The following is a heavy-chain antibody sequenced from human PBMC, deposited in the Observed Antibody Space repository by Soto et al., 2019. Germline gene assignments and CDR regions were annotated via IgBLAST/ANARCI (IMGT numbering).Heavy chain of an antibody. Sequence: QVQLVESGGGVVQPGRSLRLSCAASGFTFSSYGMHWVRQAPGKGLEWVAVIWYDGSNKYYADSVKGRFTISRDNSKNTLYLQRVSQRAEDTAVYYCARDYDPWSGYSYDYYYYGMDVWGQGTSVTVSS. CDR2: IWYDGSNK. J-gene: IGHJ6*02. D-gene: IGHD3-3*01. V-gene: IGHV3-33*01. CDR1: GFTFSSYG. CDR3: ARDYDPWSGYSYDYYYYGMDV.